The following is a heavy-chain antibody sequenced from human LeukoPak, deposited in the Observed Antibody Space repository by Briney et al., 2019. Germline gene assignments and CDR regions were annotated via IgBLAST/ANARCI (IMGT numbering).Heavy chain of an antibody. J-gene: IGHJ3*02. Sequence: GGSLRLSCAASGFTFSSYAMHWVRQAPGKGLEWVAVISYDGSNKYYADSVKGRFTISRDNSKNTLYLQMNSLRAEDTAVYYCARETGTYGAFDIWGQGTMVTVSS. V-gene: IGHV3-30*01. CDR2: ISYDGSNK. D-gene: IGHD1-7*01. CDR3: ARETGTYGAFDI. CDR1: GFTFSSYA.